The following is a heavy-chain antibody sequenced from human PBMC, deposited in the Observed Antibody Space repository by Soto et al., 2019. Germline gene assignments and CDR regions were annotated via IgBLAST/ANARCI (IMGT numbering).Heavy chain of an antibody. CDR3: ARQLGFLESDWFDP. D-gene: IGHD3-3*01. CDR2: IDPSDSYT. V-gene: IGHV5-10-1*01. J-gene: IGHJ5*02. CDR1: GYSFTSYW. Sequence: PGESLKISCKGSGYSFTSYWISWVRQMPGKGLEWMGRIDPSDSYTNYSPSFQGHVTISADKSISTAYLQWSSLKASDTAMYYCARQLGFLESDWFDPWAREPWSPSPQ.